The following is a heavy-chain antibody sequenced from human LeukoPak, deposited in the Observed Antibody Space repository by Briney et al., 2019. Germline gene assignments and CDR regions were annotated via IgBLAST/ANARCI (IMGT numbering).Heavy chain of an antibody. CDR3: ARYCSGASCYSGVDY. Sequence: GGSLRLSCAASGFTFGSYMMTWVRQTPGRGLEWVSTISSNGGSTYYADSVKGRFTISRDNSKNTLYLQMSNRRSEDTAIYYCARYCSGASCYSGVDYWGQGTLVPVSS. CDR2: ISSNGGST. D-gene: IGHD2-15*01. V-gene: IGHV3-23*01. J-gene: IGHJ4*02. CDR1: GFTFGSYM.